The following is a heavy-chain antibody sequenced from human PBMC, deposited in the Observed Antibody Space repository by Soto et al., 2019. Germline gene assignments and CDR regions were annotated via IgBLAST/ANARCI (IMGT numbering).Heavy chain of an antibody. J-gene: IGHJ4*02. Sequence: ASVKVSCKASGYIFTAYSMHWVRQAPGQGLEWVGWFNPNSGDTIYAQKFQGRVTLTGDTSISTAYMELYSLTSDDTAFYYCAREASAVISLDYLGQGPLVTVSS. CDR1: GYIFTAYS. CDR2: FNPNSGDT. CDR3: AREASAVISLDY. D-gene: IGHD6-19*01. V-gene: IGHV1-2*02.